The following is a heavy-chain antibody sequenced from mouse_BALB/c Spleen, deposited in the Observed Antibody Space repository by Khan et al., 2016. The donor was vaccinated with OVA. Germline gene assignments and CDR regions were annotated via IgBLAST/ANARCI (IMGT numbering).Heavy chain of an antibody. Sequence: QVQLQQPGTELVRPGASVKLSCKTSGYTFTSYWIHWVKQRSGQGLEWIARIYPGTGSTYYNEKFKGKATLTADTSSSPAYMQLSSLKSEDSAVFFCDRERDGNDSGDMDDWGEGTSVTVSS. CDR2: IYPGTGST. J-gene: IGHJ4*01. CDR1: GYTFTSYW. CDR3: DRERDGNDSGDMDD. D-gene: IGHD2-1*01. V-gene: IGHV1S132*01.